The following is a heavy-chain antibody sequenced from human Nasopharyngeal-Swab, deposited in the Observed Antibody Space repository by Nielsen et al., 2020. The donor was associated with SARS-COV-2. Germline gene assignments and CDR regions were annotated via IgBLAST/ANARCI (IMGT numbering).Heavy chain of an antibody. J-gene: IGHJ5*02. Sequence: EGHDTGQGLEWMGGIIPIFGTANYAQKFQGRVTITADKSTSTAYMELSSLRSEDTAVYYCAREDLGYSYGAWGQGTLVTVSS. D-gene: IGHD5-18*01. CDR2: IIPIFGTA. CDR3: AREDLGYSYGA. V-gene: IGHV1-69*06.